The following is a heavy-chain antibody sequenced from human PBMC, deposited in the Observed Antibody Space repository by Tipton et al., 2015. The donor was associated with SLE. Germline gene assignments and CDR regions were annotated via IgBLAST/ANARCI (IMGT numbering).Heavy chain of an antibody. Sequence: LSLTCAASGFTFSSYGMHWVRQAPGKGLEWVAFIRYDGSNKYYADSVKGRFTISRDNSKNTLYLQMNSLRAEDTAVYYCAKEGVTRYYFDYWGQGTLVTVSS. D-gene: IGHD4-17*01. V-gene: IGHV3-30*02. CDR2: IRYDGSNK. J-gene: IGHJ4*02. CDR3: AKEGVTRYYFDY. CDR1: GFTFSSYG.